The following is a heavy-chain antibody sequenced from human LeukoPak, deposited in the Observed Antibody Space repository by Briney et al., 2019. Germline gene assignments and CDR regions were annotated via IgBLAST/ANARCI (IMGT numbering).Heavy chain of an antibody. CDR1: GFTFSSYA. Sequence: GGSLRLSCAASGFTFSSYAMSWVRQAPGKGLEWVSAIGGSGGSTYYADSVKGRFTISRDNSKNTLYLQMNSLRAEDTAVYYCAKGTWTGATMIVVETWDYWGQGTLVTVSS. CDR3: AKGTWTGATMIVVETWDY. J-gene: IGHJ4*02. CDR2: IGGSGGST. V-gene: IGHV3-23*01. D-gene: IGHD3-22*01.